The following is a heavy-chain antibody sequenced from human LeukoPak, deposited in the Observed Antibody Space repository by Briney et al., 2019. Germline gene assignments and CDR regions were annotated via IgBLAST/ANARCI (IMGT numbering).Heavy chain of an antibody. Sequence: GGSLRLSCAASGFSFTTYWMSWVRQAPGKGLEWVAVISYDGSNKYYADSVKGRFTISRDNSKNTLYPQMNSLRAEDTAVYYCARGTVVVVTHDAFDIWGQGTMVTVSS. V-gene: IGHV3-30*03. D-gene: IGHD3-22*01. J-gene: IGHJ3*02. CDR3: ARGTVVVVTHDAFDI. CDR1: GFSFTTYW. CDR2: ISYDGSNK.